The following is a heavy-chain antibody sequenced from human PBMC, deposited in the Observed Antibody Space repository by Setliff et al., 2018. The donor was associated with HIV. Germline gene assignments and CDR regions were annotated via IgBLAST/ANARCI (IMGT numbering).Heavy chain of an antibody. Sequence: LRLSCAASGFTFSNYGMHWVRQAPGRGPEWVAVVQYHGRNRDYADSVKGRFTISRDNSKNTLYLQMNSLTPEDAAVYYCARDRTLTYEDYYYMDVWGKGTTVTVSS. J-gene: IGHJ6*03. D-gene: IGHD2-15*01. CDR1: GFTFSNYG. CDR3: ARDRTLTYEDYYYMDV. CDR2: VQYHGRNR. V-gene: IGHV3-30*04.